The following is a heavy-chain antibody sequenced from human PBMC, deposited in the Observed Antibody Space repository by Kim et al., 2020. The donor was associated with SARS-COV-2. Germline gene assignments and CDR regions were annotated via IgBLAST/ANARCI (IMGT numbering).Heavy chain of an antibody. CDR3: ARSIMITFGGVIANDAFDI. D-gene: IGHD3-16*02. CDR1: GGSISSSSYY. CDR2: IYYSGST. V-gene: IGHV4-39*01. Sequence: SETLSLTCTVSGGSISSSSYYWGWIRQPPGKGLEWIGSIYYSGSTYYNPSLKSRVTISVDTSKNQFSLKLSSVTAADTAVYYCARSIMITFGGVIANDAFDIWGQGTMVTVSS. J-gene: IGHJ3*02.